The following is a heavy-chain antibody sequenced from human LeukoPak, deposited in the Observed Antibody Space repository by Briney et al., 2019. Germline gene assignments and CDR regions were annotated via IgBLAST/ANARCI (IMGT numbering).Heavy chain of an antibody. CDR1: GYTFTSYD. CDR3: ARDHPYNIVVVPAALDY. J-gene: IGHJ4*02. Sequence: EASVKVSCKASGYTFTSYDINWVRQATGQGLEWMGGIIPIFGTANYAQKSQGRVTITADESTSTAYMEPSSLRSDDTAVYYCARDHPYNIVVVPAALDYWGQGTLVTVSS. CDR2: IIPIFGTA. V-gene: IGHV1-69*13. D-gene: IGHD2-2*01.